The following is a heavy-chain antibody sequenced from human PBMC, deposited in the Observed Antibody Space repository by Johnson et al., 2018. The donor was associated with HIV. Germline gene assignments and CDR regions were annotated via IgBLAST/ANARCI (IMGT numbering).Heavy chain of an antibody. D-gene: IGHD5-12*01. CDR3: AKDRILSGYGPGAFDI. CDR2: IRYDGSNK. J-gene: IGHJ3*02. CDR1: GFSFSSYG. Sequence: QVQLVESGGGLVQPGGSLRLSCVASGFSFSSYGMYWVRQAPGKGLEWVAFIRYDGSNKYYADSVKGRFPISRDNSKNTLYLQMNSLRAEDTAVYYCAKDRILSGYGPGAFDIWGQGTMVTVSS. V-gene: IGHV3-30*02.